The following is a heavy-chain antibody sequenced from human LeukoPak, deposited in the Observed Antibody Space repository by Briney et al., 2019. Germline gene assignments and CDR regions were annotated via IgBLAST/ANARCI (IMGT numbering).Heavy chain of an antibody. CDR1: GGSISNSNW. CDR3: ARDLYGSGTRFDY. V-gene: IGHV4-4*02. Sequence: SGTLSLTCAVSGGSISNSNWWSWVRQPPGKGLEWIGEVFHSGSTNYNPSLKSRVTVSVDKSKNQFSLKLNSVTDADTAVYYCARDLYGSGTRFDYWGQGTLVTVSS. J-gene: IGHJ4*02. CDR2: VFHSGST. D-gene: IGHD3-10*01.